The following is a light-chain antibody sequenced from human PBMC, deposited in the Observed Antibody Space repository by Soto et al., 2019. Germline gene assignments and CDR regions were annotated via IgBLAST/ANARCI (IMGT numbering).Light chain of an antibody. J-gene: IGKJ4*01. CDR3: HKYNSAPFT. CDR1: QGVSNY. Sequence: DIQMTQSPSSLSASVGDRVTITCRASQGVSNYLGWYQQKPGKPPKLLIYAASTLQAGVPSRFSGSGSGTDFTLTISSLQPEDVATYYCHKYNSAPFTFGGGTKVEMK. CDR2: AAS. V-gene: IGKV1-27*01.